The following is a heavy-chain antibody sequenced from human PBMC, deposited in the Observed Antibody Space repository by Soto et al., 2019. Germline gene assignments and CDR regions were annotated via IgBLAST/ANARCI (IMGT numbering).Heavy chain of an antibody. CDR3: ARSTVGDYSYYFDY. D-gene: IGHD4-17*01. CDR1: GFTFSSYW. V-gene: IGHV3-7*05. CDR2: IKQDGSEK. J-gene: IGHJ4*02. Sequence: GGSLRLSCAASGFTFSSYWMSRVRQAPGKGLEWVANIKQDGSEKYYVDSVKGRFTISRDNAKNSLYLQMNSLRAEDTAVYYCARSTVGDYSYYFDYWGQGTLVTVSS.